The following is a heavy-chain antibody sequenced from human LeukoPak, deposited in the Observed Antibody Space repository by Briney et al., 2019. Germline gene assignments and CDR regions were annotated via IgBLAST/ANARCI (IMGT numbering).Heavy chain of an antibody. J-gene: IGHJ4*02. V-gene: IGHV3-23*01. CDR1: GFTFSSYA. D-gene: IGHD6-13*01. Sequence: GGSLRLSCAASGFTFSSYAMSWVRQAPGKGLEWVSAISGSGGSTYYADSVKGRFTISRDNSKNTLHLQMNSLKTEDTAVYYCTTERWDSSRHLYYFDYWGQGTLVTVSS. CDR3: TTERWDSSRHLYYFDY. CDR2: ISGSGGST.